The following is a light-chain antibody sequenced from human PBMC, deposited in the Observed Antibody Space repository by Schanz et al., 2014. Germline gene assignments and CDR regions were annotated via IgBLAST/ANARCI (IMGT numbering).Light chain of an antibody. Sequence: DIVLTQSPASVSLSPGDRATLSCTTSHSLTNSQLAWYQQRVGQAPRLLIYGVSSRATGTPDRFSGSGSGTDFTLTISRLEPEDFAVYYCQHYGNLPMFTFGPGTKVDIK. J-gene: IGKJ3*01. V-gene: IGKV3-20*01. CDR2: GVS. CDR1: HSLTNSQ. CDR3: QHYGNLPMFT.